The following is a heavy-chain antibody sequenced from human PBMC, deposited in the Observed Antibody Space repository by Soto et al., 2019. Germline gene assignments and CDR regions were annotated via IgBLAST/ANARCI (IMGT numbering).Heavy chain of an antibody. CDR3: ARDFSGIAVAGTLPNYYYGMDV. J-gene: IGHJ6*02. CDR1: GGTFSSYT. V-gene: IGHV1-69*04. CDR2: IIPILGIA. Sequence: SVKVSCKASGGTFSSYTISWVRQAPGQGLEWMGRIIPILGIANYAQKLQGRVTITADKSTSTAYMELSSLRSEDTAVYYCARDFSGIAVAGTLPNYYYGMDVWGQGTTVTVSS. D-gene: IGHD6-19*01.